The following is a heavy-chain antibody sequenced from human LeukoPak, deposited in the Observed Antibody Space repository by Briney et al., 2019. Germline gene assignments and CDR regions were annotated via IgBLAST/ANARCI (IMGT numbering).Heavy chain of an antibody. D-gene: IGHD1-1*01. J-gene: IGHJ4*02. CDR1: GYTFTSYY. V-gene: IGHV1-46*01. CDR2: INPSGGST. Sequence: ASVKVSCKASGYTFTSYYMHWVRQAPGQGLEWMGIINPSGGSTSYAQKFQGRVTMTRDTSTSTVYMELSSLRSEDTAVYYCAKEGNNWNVPAYWGQGTLVTVSS. CDR3: AKEGNNWNVPAY.